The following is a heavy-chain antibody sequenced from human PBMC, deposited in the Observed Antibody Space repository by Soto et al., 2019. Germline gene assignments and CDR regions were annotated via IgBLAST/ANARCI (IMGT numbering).Heavy chain of an antibody. CDR3: AKRDHYDDSTFSPLFDH. CDR2: IYYSGST. CDR1: GGSISSYY. Sequence: NPSETLSLTCTVSGGSISSYYWSWIRQPPGKGLEWIGYIYYSGSTNYNPSLKSRVTISVDTSKNQFSLKLSSVTAADTAVYYCAKRDHYDDSTFSPLFDHWGPGTLVTVS. J-gene: IGHJ4*02. D-gene: IGHD3-22*01. V-gene: IGHV4-59*01.